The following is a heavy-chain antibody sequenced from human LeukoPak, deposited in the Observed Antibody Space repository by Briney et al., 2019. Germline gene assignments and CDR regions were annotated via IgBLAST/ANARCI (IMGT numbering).Heavy chain of an antibody. CDR1: GFTFSSYG. CDR3: AKKRSSGGATQFDY. Sequence: GGSLRLSCVASGFTFSSYGMSWVRQAPGKGLERVSSTSDSGDDTYYADSVKGRFTLSRDISKNTLYLQMNSLRADDTAVYYCAKKRSSGGATQFDYWGQGTLVTVSS. D-gene: IGHD2-15*01. CDR2: TSDSGDDT. V-gene: IGHV3-23*01. J-gene: IGHJ4*02.